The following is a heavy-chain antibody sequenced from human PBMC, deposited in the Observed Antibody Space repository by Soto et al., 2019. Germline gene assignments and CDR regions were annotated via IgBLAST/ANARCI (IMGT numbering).Heavy chain of an antibody. Sequence: QVQLVQSGAEVKKPGASVKVSCKASGYTFTSYGISWVRQAPGQGLEWMGWISAYNGNTNYAQKLQGRVTMTTDTSTSTAYMELRSLRSDDTAVYYCARDKRVVVPAAYNWFDPWGRGTLVTVSS. J-gene: IGHJ5*02. V-gene: IGHV1-18*01. CDR3: ARDKRVVVPAAYNWFDP. CDR1: GYTFTSYG. D-gene: IGHD2-2*01. CDR2: ISAYNGNT.